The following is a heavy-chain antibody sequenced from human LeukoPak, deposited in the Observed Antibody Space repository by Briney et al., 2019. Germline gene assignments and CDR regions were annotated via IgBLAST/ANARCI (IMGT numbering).Heavy chain of an antibody. Sequence: RGSLRLSCAASGFTFSSYSMNWVRQAPGKGLEWVAFIRYDGSDKSYADSVKGRFTISRDNSENTLYLQINSLRVEDTAVYYCAKDTPTTGYHLDSWGQGTLVTVSS. CDR1: GFTFSSYS. CDR3: AKDTPTTGYHLDS. CDR2: IRYDGSDK. D-gene: IGHD1-1*01. V-gene: IGHV3-30*02. J-gene: IGHJ4*02.